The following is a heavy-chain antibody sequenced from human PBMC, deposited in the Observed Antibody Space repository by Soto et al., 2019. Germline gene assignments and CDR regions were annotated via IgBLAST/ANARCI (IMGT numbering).Heavy chain of an antibody. CDR2: IIPIFGTA. CDR1: AGTFRSYA. V-gene: IGHV1-69*01. Sequence: QVQLVQSGDEVKKPGSSVKVSCKASAGTFRSYAISCVRQDPGQGLQWMGGIIPIFGTANYAQKFQGRVTITAGESTSTVYMELSSLRSEDTAVYYCARAHAHPPLWGQGTMGTVSS. CDR3: ARAHAHPPL. J-gene: IGHJ3*01. D-gene: IGHD2-2*01.